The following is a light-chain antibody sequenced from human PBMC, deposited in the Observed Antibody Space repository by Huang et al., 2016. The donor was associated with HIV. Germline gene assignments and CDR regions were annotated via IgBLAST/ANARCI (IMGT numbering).Light chain of an antibody. CDR1: QSLLHTNGYSY. J-gene: IGKJ5*01. Sequence: IVMTQSPLSLPVTPGEPASIACRSSQSLLHTNGYSYVDWYLQKPGQSPQLLIYLSSNRASGVPDRFSGSGSVLDFTLKISSVEAEDVGIYYGMQALQNPRTLGQGTRLEIK. CDR2: LSS. CDR3: MQALQNPRT. V-gene: IGKV2-28*01.